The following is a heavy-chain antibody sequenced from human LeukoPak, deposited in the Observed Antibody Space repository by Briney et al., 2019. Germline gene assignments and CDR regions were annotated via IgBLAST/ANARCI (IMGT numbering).Heavy chain of an antibody. CDR3: AKDPYDSSGHYFDY. V-gene: IGHV3-30*02. CDR2: IRYDGSNK. CDR1: GFTFSSYG. D-gene: IGHD3-22*01. J-gene: IGHJ4*02. Sequence: GGSLRLSCAASGFTFSSYGMHWVRQAPGKGLEWVAFIRYDGSNKYYADSVKGRFTIPRDNSKNTLYLQMNSLRAEDTAVYYCAKDPYDSSGHYFDYWGQGTLVTVSS.